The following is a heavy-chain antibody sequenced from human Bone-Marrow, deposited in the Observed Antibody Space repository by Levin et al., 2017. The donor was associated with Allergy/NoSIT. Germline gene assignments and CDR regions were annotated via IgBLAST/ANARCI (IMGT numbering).Heavy chain of an antibody. V-gene: IGHV2-5*02. J-gene: IGHJ4*02. CDR3: AHRRWAAAPFGY. CDR2: IYWDDDK. D-gene: IGHD6-13*01. Sequence: SGPTLVKPPQTLTLTCSFSGFSISTTGVGVGWIRQPPGKALEFLALIYWDDDKRYSPSLKSRVSITKDTSKNQVVLTMTGLDPADTGTYYCAHRRWAAAPFGYWGQGTLVTVSS. CDR1: GFSISTTGVG.